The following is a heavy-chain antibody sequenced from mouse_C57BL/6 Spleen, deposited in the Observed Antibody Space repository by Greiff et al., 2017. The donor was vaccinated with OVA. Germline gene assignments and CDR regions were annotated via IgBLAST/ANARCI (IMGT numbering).Heavy chain of an antibody. J-gene: IGHJ1*03. CDR1: GFTFSDYG. CDR3: AKSTMVTTDWYFDV. V-gene: IGHV5-17*01. CDR2: ISSGSSTI. Sequence: EVKVVESGGGLVKPGGSLKLSCAASGFTFSDYGMHWVRQAPEKELEWVAYISSGSSTIYYADTVKGRFTISRDNAKNTLFLQMTSLRSEDTAMYYCAKSTMVTTDWYFDVWGTGTTVTVSS. D-gene: IGHD2-2*01.